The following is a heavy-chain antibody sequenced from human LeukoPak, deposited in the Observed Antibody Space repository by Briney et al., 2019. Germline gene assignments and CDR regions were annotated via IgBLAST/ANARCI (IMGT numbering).Heavy chain of an antibody. J-gene: IGHJ1*01. CDR2: ISGSGSNK. Sequence: GGSLRLSCAASGFTFSDYFMTWIRQAPGKGLEWVSYISGSGSNKYYADSVKGRFTISRDNAKNSPYLQMNSLRVEDTAVYYCATSQSSVAGIAGDWGQGTLVTVSS. D-gene: IGHD6-19*01. CDR3: ATSQSSVAGIAGD. V-gene: IGHV3-11*04. CDR1: GFTFSDYF.